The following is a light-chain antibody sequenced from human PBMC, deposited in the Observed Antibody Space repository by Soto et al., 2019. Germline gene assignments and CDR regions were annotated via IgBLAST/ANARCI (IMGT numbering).Light chain of an antibody. CDR1: SGDVGGYNF. J-gene: IGLJ3*02. CDR3: SSYAGSDTRV. CDR2: EVS. Sequence: QSALTQPASVSGSPGQSIIISCTGSSGDVGGYNFVSWYQQHPGKAPKLKIYEVSNRPSGVSNRFSGSKSGNTASLTISGLQAEDEADYYCSSYAGSDTRVFGTGTKLTVL. V-gene: IGLV2-14*01.